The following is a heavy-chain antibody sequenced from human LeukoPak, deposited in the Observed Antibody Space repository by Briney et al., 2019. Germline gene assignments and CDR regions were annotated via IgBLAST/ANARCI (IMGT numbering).Heavy chain of an antibody. D-gene: IGHD2-21*02. CDR1: GYTFTGYY. V-gene: IGHV1-2*02. J-gene: IGHJ6*03. Sequence: VASVKVSCKASGYTFTGYYIQWVRQAPGQGLEWMGWINPHSGGTNYAQEFQGRVTMTRDTSISTAYMELSSLRPDDTAVYSCARGVTARGFYYYMDIWGNGTTVTISS. CDR2: INPHSGGT. CDR3: ARGVTARGFYYYMDI.